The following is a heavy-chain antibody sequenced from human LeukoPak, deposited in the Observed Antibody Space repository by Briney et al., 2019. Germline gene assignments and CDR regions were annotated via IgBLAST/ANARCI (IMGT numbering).Heavy chain of an antibody. Sequence: GGSLRLSCAASGFTFRSYWMHWVREAPGKGLLWVSRINSDGRSTNYADSVKGRFTISRDNAKNTLNLQMNGVRAEDTALYYCARGNGDYVSLFDYWGQGTLVTVSS. V-gene: IGHV3-74*01. CDR1: GFTFRSYW. CDR2: INSDGRST. J-gene: IGHJ4*02. D-gene: IGHD4-17*01. CDR3: ARGNGDYVSLFDY.